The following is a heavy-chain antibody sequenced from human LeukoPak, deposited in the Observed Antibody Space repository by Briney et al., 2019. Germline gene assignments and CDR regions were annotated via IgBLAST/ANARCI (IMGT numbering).Heavy chain of an antibody. CDR3: ARRTGDNNWDY. Sequence: ASVKVSCKASGYTFTSNGISWVRQAPGQGLEWMGWISAYNGNTNYAQKLQGRVTMTTDTSTSTAYMELSSLRSEDTAVYYCARRTGDNNWDYWGQGTLVTVSS. D-gene: IGHD7-27*01. CDR2: ISAYNGNT. CDR1: GYTFTSNG. V-gene: IGHV1-18*01. J-gene: IGHJ4*02.